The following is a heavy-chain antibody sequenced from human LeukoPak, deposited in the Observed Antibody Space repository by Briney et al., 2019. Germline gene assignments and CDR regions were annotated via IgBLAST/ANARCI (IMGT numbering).Heavy chain of an antibody. CDR2: IYYSGST. CDR1: GGSISSYY. Sequence: SETLSLTCTVSGGSISSYYWSWIRQPPGKGLEWIGYIYYSGSTNYNPSLKSRVTISVDTSKNQFSLKLSSVTAADTAVYYCARALNVLRYFDPKTGEDWFDPWGQGTLVTVSS. CDR3: ARALNVLRYFDPKTGEDWFDP. D-gene: IGHD3-9*01. V-gene: IGHV4-59*01. J-gene: IGHJ5*02.